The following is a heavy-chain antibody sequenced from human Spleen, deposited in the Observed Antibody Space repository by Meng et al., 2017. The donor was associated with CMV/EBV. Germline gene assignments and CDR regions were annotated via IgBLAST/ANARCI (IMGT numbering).Heavy chain of an antibody. V-gene: IGHV3-7*01. Sequence: GESLKISCAGSGFIFSSYRMSWVRQAPGKGLEWVANINQGGSEKYYVDSVKGRFTISRDNAKNSLYLEMNSLRAEDTAVYYCARDPLGYSYDPVWYSYGMDVWGQGTTVTVSS. J-gene: IGHJ6*02. CDR2: INQGGSEK. CDR1: GFIFSSYR. D-gene: IGHD5-18*01. CDR3: ARDPLGYSYDPVWYSYGMDV.